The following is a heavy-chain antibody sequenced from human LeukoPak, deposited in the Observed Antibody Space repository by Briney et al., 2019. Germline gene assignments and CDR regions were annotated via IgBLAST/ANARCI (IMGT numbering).Heavy chain of an antibody. J-gene: IGHJ4*02. CDR1: GFTFSSYA. D-gene: IGHD2-2*01. V-gene: IGHV3-23*01. Sequence: GGTLRLSCVASGFTFSSYAMSRDRQAPGKGLRWVSGISGSGTNTYYADSVKGRFTISRDNAKNSLYLQMNSLRSDDTAVYYCARDKSRSPALDYWGQGTLVTVSS. CDR3: ARDKSRSPALDY. CDR2: ISGSGTNT.